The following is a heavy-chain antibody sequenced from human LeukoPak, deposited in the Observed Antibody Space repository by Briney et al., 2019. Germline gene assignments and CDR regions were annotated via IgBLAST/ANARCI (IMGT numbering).Heavy chain of an antibody. Sequence: ASVKVSCKASGYTFTSYYMHWVRQAPGQGLEWMRIINPSGGSTSYAQKFQGRVTMTRDTSTSTVYMELSSLRSEDTAVYYCARDLVVVVVAATPGAPYYYYGMDVWGQGTTVTVSS. J-gene: IGHJ6*02. V-gene: IGHV1-46*01. CDR3: ARDLVVVVVAATPGAPYYYYGMDV. D-gene: IGHD2-15*01. CDR2: INPSGGST. CDR1: GYTFTSYY.